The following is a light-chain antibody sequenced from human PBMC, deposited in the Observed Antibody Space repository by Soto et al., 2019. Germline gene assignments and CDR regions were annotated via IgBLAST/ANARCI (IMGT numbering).Light chain of an antibody. Sequence: EVVMTQFPATLSVSPGERVTLSCRASQSASNFLAWYQQKPGQAPRPLIYDASNRATGIHVSFSGSGSGTEFPLTISSLEPEDFGLYYCXQRSDWFTCGQGTRLEIK. CDR1: QSASNF. V-gene: IGKV3-11*01. CDR2: DAS. J-gene: IGKJ5*01. CDR3: XQRSDWFT.